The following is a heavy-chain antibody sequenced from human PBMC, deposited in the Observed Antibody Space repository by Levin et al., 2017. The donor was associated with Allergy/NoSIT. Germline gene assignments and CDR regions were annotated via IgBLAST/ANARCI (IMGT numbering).Heavy chain of an antibody. CDR3: ARGGDRLSAFDI. CDR2: INHSGST. V-gene: IGHV4-34*01. J-gene: IGHJ3*02. D-gene: IGHD2/OR15-2a*01. CDR1: GGSFSGYY. Sequence: SETLSLTCAVYGGSFSGYYWSWIRQPPGKGLEWIGEINHSGSTNYNPSLKSRVTISVDTSKNQFSLKLSSVTAADTAVYYCARGGDRLSAFDIWGQGTMVTVSS.